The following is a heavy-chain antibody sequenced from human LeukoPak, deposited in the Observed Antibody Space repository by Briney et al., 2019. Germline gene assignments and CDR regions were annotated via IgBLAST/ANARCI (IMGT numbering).Heavy chain of an antibody. CDR3: ARDIGRELPDAFDI. J-gene: IGHJ3*02. CDR2: IIPIFGTS. CDR1: GGTFSSYA. Sequence: SVKVSCKASGGTFSSYAINWVRQAPGQGLEWMGGIIPIFGTSNYAQKFQGRVTITADESTSTAYMELRSLRSDDTAVYYCARDIGRELPDAFDIWGQGTMVTVSS. D-gene: IGHD1-26*01. V-gene: IGHV1-69*13.